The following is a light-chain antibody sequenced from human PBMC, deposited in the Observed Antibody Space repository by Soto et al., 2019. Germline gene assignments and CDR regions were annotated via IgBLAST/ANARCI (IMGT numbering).Light chain of an antibody. Sequence: DIRLTQSPSSLSASVGDRVTISCRASQSISTYLMWYQQKPGKAPNLLIYGASGLQNGVPSRFTGSGSGTEFTLTITGLQPEDFGTYYCQQTYDTPALIFGGGTKVDIK. CDR3: QQTYDTPALI. V-gene: IGKV1-39*01. CDR2: GAS. CDR1: QSISTY. J-gene: IGKJ4*01.